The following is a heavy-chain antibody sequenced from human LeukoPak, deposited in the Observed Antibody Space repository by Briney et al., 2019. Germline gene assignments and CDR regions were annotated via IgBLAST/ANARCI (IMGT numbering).Heavy chain of an antibody. J-gene: IGHJ6*02. CDR1: GFTFGGYG. V-gene: IGHV3-20*01. D-gene: IGHD2-2*01. Sequence: GGSLRLSCAASGFTFGGYGMIWVRQPPGKGLEWVAYINWSGSNAYYADSVKGRFTISRDNAKNSLYMQMNSLRGEDTAFYHCARGLADCSSSSWLPDGVDVWGQGTTVTVSS. CDR2: INWSGSNA. CDR3: ARGLADCSSSSWLPDGVDV.